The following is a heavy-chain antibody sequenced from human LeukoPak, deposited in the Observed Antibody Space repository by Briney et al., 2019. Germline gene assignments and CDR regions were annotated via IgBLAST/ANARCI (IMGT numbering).Heavy chain of an antibody. V-gene: IGHV5-51*01. Sequence: GESLKISCKGSGYSFTNYWIGWVRQMPGKGLEWMGIIYPGNSDGRYSPSFQGHVTISADKSISTAYLQWSSLKASDTAMYYCARQFYYGDYTRGGDYWGQGTLVTVSS. CDR3: ARQFYYGDYTRGGDY. CDR1: GYSFTNYW. D-gene: IGHD4-17*01. J-gene: IGHJ4*02. CDR2: IYPGNSDG.